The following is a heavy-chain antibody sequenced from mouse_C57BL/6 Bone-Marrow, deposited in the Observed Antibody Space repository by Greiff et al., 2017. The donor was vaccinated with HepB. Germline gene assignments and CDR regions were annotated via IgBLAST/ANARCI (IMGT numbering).Heavy chain of an antibody. V-gene: IGHV5-2*01. D-gene: IGHD2-2*01. CDR1: AYEFPSHD. J-gene: IGHJ4*01. CDR3: ARPYLLWLRDYAMDY. CDR2: INSDGGST. Sequence: EVQLQESGGGLVQPGESLKLSCESNAYEFPSHDMSWVRKTPEKRLELVAAINSDGGSTYYPDTMERRFIISRDNTKKTLYLQMSSLRSEDTALYYCARPYLLWLRDYAMDYWGQGTSVTVSS.